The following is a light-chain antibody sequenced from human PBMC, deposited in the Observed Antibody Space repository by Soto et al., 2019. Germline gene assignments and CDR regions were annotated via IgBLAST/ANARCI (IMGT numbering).Light chain of an antibody. CDR1: QSVSSS. Sequence: EIVLTQSPATLSLSPGERATLSCRASQSVSSSLAWYQQKPGQAPRLLIYDASNRATGIPARFSGSGSGTDCTPTISSLEPEDFAVFYCQHRSNWPRTFGQGTKVEIK. V-gene: IGKV3-11*01. CDR2: DAS. CDR3: QHRSNWPRT. J-gene: IGKJ1*01.